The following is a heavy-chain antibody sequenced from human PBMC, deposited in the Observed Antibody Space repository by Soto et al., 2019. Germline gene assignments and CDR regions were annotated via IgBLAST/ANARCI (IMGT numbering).Heavy chain of an antibody. CDR2: IYYSGST. J-gene: IGHJ5*02. CDR1: GGSISSGGYY. V-gene: IGHV4-31*03. CDR3: ARDGCSGGSCYSSNWFGP. Sequence: QVQLQESGPGLVKPSQTLSLTCTVSGGSISSGGYYWSWIRQHPGKGLERIGYIYYSGSTSYNPSLKSRVTISVDTSKTQFALKLSSVTAVDTAVYYCARDGCSGGSCYSSNWFGPWGQGTLVTVSS. D-gene: IGHD2-15*01.